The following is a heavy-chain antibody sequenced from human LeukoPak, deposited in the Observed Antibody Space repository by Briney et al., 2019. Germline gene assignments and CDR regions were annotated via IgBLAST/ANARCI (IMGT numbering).Heavy chain of an antibody. V-gene: IGHV3-48*02. D-gene: IGHD2-15*01. CDR1: GFAFNGHG. CDR3: VSQYCSGGSCFSH. CDR2: ISSSSSNI. Sequence: GGSLRLSCAASGFAFNGHGMNWVRQAPGKGLEWVSYISSSSSNIYSADFVKGRFSISRDNAKNSVYLQMNSLRDEDTAVYYCVSQYCSGGSCFSHWGQGTLVTVSS. J-gene: IGHJ4*02.